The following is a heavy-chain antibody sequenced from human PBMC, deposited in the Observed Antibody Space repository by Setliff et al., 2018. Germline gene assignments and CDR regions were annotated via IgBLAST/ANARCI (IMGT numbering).Heavy chain of an antibody. CDR1: GFSFTTYW. J-gene: IGHJ6*02. CDR2: IYPGDSDT. V-gene: IGHV5-51*01. CDR3: ARLVRDIVVVPAPGGDYYYYYGMDV. Sequence: GESLKISCKGSGFSFTTYWIGWVRQMPGKGLELMGIIYPGDSDTRYSPSFQGQVTISADKSISTAYLQWSSLKAPDTAMYYCARLVRDIVVVPAPGGDYYYYYGMDVWGQGTTVTVSS. D-gene: IGHD2-2*01.